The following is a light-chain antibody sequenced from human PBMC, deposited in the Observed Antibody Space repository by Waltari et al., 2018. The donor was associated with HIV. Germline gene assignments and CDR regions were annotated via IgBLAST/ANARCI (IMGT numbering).Light chain of an antibody. Sequence: QSVLTHTPSASGTPGQRVTISCSGSSSNIGSNYVYWYQQLPGTAPKLLIYRNNQRPSGVPDRFSGSKSGTSASLAISGLRSEDEADYYCAAWDNSLSVLVVFGGGTKLTVL. CDR3: AAWDNSLSVLVV. V-gene: IGLV1-47*01. J-gene: IGLJ2*01. CDR1: SSNIGSNY. CDR2: RNN.